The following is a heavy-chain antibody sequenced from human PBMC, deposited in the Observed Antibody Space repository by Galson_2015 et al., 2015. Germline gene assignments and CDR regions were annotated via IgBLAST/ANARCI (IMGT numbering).Heavy chain of an antibody. CDR1: GYTFTGYY. CDR2: INPNSGGT. V-gene: IGHV1-2*06. J-gene: IGHJ6*03. Sequence: SVKVSCKASGYTFTGYYMHWVRQAPGQGPEWMGRINPNSGGTNYAQKFQGRVTMTRDTSISTAYMELSRLRSDDTAVYYCARDFYSSWSNYYYYYMDVWGKGTTVTVSS. D-gene: IGHD6-6*01. CDR3: ARDFYSSWSNYYYYYMDV.